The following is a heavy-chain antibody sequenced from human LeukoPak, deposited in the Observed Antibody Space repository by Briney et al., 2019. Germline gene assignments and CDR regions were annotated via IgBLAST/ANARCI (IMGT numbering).Heavy chain of an antibody. CDR3: ARGAFYNWNDGWFDP. CDR2: ISYDGSNK. V-gene: IGHV3-30-3*01. J-gene: IGHJ5*02. D-gene: IGHD1-20*01. CDR1: GFTFSCYA. Sequence: GRSLRLSCAASGFTFSCYAMHWVRQAPGKGLEWVAVISYDGSNKYYADSVKGRFTISRDNSKNTLYLQMNSLRAEDTAVYYCARGAFYNWNDGWFDPWGQGTLVTVSS.